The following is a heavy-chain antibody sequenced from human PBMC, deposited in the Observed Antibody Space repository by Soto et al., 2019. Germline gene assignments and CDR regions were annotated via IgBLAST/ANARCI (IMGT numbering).Heavy chain of an antibody. Sequence: SLKVSCKASGYTFSSYDIIWVRQAPGQGPEWMGWISPKIGNTNYAQKSQGRVTITADESTSTAYMELSSLRSEDTAVYYCARDGSDSLWGQGTLVTVSS. CDR1: GYTFSSYD. V-gene: IGHV1-69*01. CDR3: ARDGSDSL. J-gene: IGHJ4*02. CDR2: ISPKIGNT. D-gene: IGHD2-21*01.